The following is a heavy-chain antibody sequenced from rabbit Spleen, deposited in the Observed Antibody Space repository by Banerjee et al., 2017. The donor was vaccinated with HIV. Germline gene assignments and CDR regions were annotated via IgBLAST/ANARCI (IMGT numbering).Heavy chain of an antibody. J-gene: IGHJ4*01. CDR1: GFSFSAGYY. CDR2: IHGGSRNNI. CDR3: ARNFDL. Sequence: QSLEESGGDLVKPGASLTLTCTASGFSFSAGYYMCWVRQAPGKGLEWIACIHGGSRNNIYYASWAKGRFTISKTSSTTVTLQMTSLTAADTATYFCARNFDLWGPGTLVTVS. V-gene: IGHV1S40*01.